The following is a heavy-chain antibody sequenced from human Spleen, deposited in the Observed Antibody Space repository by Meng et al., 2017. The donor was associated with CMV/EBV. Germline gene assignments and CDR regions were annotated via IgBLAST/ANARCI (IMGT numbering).Heavy chain of an antibody. CDR1: GGSISSYY. CDR3: ARVLRASLDY. CDR2: ISNSGST. D-gene: IGHD3-9*01. V-gene: IGHV4-59*01. J-gene: IGHJ4*02. Sequence: GSLRLSCTVSGGSISSYYWSWIRQPPGKGLEWVGYISNSGSTNYNPSLKSRVTISVDTSKSQFSLKVTSVTAADTAVYYCARVLRASLDYWGQGTRVTVSS.